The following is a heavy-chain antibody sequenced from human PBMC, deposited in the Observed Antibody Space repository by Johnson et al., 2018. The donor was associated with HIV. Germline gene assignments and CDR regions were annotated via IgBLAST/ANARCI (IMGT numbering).Heavy chain of an antibody. V-gene: IGHV3-23*04. Sequence: VQLVESGGGLVQPGGSLRLSCAASGFTFTTSAMSWVRQAPGNGLEWVSAISDSGDNTYYADSVRGRFTISKDNSKNTLYLQMNSLRADDSAVYYCAKLAIDYSGAWYGLTFDIWGQGTMVTVSS. J-gene: IGHJ3*02. CDR1: GFTFTTSA. CDR3: AKLAIDYSGAWYGLTFDI. CDR2: ISDSGDNT. D-gene: IGHD6-19*01.